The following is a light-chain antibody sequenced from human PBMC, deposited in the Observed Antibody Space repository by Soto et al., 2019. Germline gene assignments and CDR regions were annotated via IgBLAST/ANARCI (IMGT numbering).Light chain of an antibody. CDR2: AAS. V-gene: IGKV1-39*01. J-gene: IGKJ3*01. Sequence: IQMTQSPSSLSASVGDTVTITCRASQTIDRYLNWFQQKSGLAPKLLMNAASTLRSGVPSRFSASGSGTDFTLTISSLQTEDYATYYCQQSYNAPFNFGPGTKVDIK. CDR1: QTIDRY. CDR3: QQSYNAPFN.